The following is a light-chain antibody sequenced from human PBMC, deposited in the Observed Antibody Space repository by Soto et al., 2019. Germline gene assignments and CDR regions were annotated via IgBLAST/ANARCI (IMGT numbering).Light chain of an antibody. Sequence: EIVLTQSPATLSLSPGERATLSCRASQSVSSYLAWYQQKPGQAPRLLIYDASNRATGFPARFSGSGSGTDFTLTISSLEPEDFAVYYCQQRSNPITFGQGTRLEIK. V-gene: IGKV3-11*01. CDR2: DAS. J-gene: IGKJ5*01. CDR1: QSVSSY. CDR3: QQRSNPIT.